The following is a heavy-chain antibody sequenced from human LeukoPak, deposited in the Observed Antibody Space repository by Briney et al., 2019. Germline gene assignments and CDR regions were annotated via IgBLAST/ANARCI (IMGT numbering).Heavy chain of an antibody. CDR3: ARDWCSGDCYPYFDH. D-gene: IGHD2-21*02. CDR1: GFTFGGYG. J-gene: IGHJ4*02. V-gene: IGHV3-33*01. Sequence: GRSLRLSCAASGFTFGGYGMHWVRQAPGKGLEWVAVIWYDGSNKDYADSVKGRFTISRDNSKNTLYLQMNSLRAEDTAVYYCARDWCSGDCYPYFDHWGQGTLVTVSS. CDR2: IWYDGSNK.